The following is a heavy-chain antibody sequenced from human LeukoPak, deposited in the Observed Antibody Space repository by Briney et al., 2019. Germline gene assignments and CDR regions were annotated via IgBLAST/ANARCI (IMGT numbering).Heavy chain of an antibody. CDR1: GFTFSSFG. J-gene: IGHJ4*02. CDR2: IRYDGIAI. Sequence: GGSLRLSCAASGFTFSSFGMNWVRQAPGKGLEWVTFIRYDGIAIQYADSVKGRFTISRDNSKNALYLQMNSLRPEDTAVYYCAKYAAAGAYDRHSEIDSWGQGTLVTVSS. V-gene: IGHV3-30*02. CDR3: AKYAAAGAYDRHSEIDS. D-gene: IGHD3-22*01.